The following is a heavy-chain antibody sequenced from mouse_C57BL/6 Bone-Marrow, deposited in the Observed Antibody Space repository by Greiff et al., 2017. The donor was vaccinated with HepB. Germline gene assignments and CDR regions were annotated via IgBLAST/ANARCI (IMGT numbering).Heavy chain of an antibody. V-gene: IGHV1-61*01. J-gene: IGHJ4*01. CDR2: IYPSDSET. D-gene: IGHD2-1*01. Sequence: QVQLQQPGAELVRPGSSVKLSCKASGYTFTSYWMDWVKQRPGQGLEWIGNIYPSDSETHYNQKFKDKATLTVDKSSSTAYMQLSSLTSEDSAVYCCVFYYGKGAMDYWGQGTSVTVFS. CDR3: VFYYGKGAMDY. CDR1: GYTFTSYW.